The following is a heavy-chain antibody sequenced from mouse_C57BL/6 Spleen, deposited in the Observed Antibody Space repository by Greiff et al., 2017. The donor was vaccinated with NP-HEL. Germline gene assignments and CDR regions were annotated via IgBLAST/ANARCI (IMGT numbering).Heavy chain of an antibody. CDR1: GYTFTDYN. J-gene: IGHJ2*01. CDR3: ARYAQAGDY. Sequence: VQLKESGPELVKPGASVKMSCKASGYTFTDYNMHWVKQSHGKSLEWIGYINPNNGGTSYNQKFKGKATLTVNKSSSTAYMELRSLTSEDSAVYYCARYAQAGDYWGQGTTLTVSS. D-gene: IGHD3-2*02. CDR2: INPNNGGT. V-gene: IGHV1-22*01.